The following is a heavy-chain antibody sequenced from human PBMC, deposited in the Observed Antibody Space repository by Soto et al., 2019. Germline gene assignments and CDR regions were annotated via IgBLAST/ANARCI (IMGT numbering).Heavy chain of an antibody. CDR2: INAGNGNT. J-gene: IGHJ4*02. CDR3: ARSIVVVTAADY. CDR1: GSTFTSYA. Sequence: GASVKVSCKASGSTFTSYAMHWVRQAPGQRLEWMGWINAGNGNTKYSQKFQGRVTVTRDTSASTAYMELSSLRSEYTAVYYCARSIVVVTAADYWGQGTLVTVSS. V-gene: IGHV1-3*01. D-gene: IGHD2-21*02.